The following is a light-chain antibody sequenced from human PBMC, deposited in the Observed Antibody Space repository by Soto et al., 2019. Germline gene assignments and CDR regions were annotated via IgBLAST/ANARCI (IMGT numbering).Light chain of an antibody. Sequence: DIVMTQTPLSLPVTPGEPASISCRSSQSLLDRDDGNTYLDWYLQKPGQSPQLLIYTLSYRASGVPDRFSGSGSGTDFTLTISRLEPEDFAVYYCQQYGSSGVTFGPGTKVDIK. CDR3: QQYGSSGVT. J-gene: IGKJ3*01. V-gene: IGKV2-40*01. CDR2: TLS. CDR1: QSLLDRDDGNTY.